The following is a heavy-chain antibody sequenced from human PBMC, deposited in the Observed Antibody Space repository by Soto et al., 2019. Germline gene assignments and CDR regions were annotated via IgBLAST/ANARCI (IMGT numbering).Heavy chain of an antibody. D-gene: IGHD6-6*01. Sequence: QVQLVQSGAEVKKPGASVKVSCKASGYTFTSYDINWVRQAAGQGLEWMGWMNPNSGNTGYAQKFQGRVTMTRNTSISKANMELRSLRSEDTAVYYCARGGLGSSSTFSYYYYGMDVWGQGTTVTVSS. J-gene: IGHJ6*02. CDR1: GYTFTSYD. V-gene: IGHV1-8*01. CDR2: MNPNSGNT. CDR3: ARGGLGSSSTFSYYYYGMDV.